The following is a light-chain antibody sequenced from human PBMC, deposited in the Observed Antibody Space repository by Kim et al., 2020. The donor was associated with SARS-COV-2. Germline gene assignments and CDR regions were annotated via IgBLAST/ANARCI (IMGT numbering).Light chain of an antibody. J-gene: IGLJ3*02. CDR2: RDS. Sequence: SYELTQPLSVSVAPGQTARITCGGNNFGSKNVHWYQQKPGQAPVLVIYRDSNRPSGIPERFSGSNSGNTATLTISRAQAGDEADYYCQVWDSSTWVFGGG. CDR1: NFGSKN. CDR3: QVWDSSTWV. V-gene: IGLV3-9*01.